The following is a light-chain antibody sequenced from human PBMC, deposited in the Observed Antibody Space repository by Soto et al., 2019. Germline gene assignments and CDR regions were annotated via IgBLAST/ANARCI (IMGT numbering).Light chain of an antibody. CDR3: QLYKNVILT. CDR1: EDVSDY. V-gene: IGKV1-33*01. CDR2: DAS. Sequence: DIKMTQSPSSLSASVGDSVTLTCQASEDVSDYVNWYQQKPGRAPKLLIYDASKLETGVPSRFSGSGSGTDFSFPIRDLQPEDFATYYCQLYKNVILTFGGGTRVDI. J-gene: IGKJ4*01.